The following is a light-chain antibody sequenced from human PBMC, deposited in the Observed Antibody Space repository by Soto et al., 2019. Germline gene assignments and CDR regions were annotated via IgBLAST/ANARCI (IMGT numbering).Light chain of an antibody. J-gene: IGLJ3*02. CDR2: EVT. CDR3: SSYADSISVL. CDR1: SSDVGAYNY. V-gene: IGLV2-8*01. Sequence: QSALTQPPSASGSPGQSVTISCTGTSSDVGAYNYVSWYQQHPGKAPKLMIYEVTKRPSGVPDRFFGSKSGNTASLTVSGLQAEDEADYYCSSYADSISVLFGGGTKVTVL.